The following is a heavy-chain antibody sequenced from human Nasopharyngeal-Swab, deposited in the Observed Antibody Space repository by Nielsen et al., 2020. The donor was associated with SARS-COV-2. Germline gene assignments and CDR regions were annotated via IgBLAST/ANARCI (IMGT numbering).Heavy chain of an antibody. CDR2: IYYSGST. J-gene: IGHJ4*02. CDR1: GGPISSRSSY. CDR3: ARTTESSQFDY. V-gene: IGHV4-31*03. Sequence: SETLSLTCTVSGGPISSRSSYWGWIRQHPGKGLEWIGYIYYSGSTYYNPSLKSRVTISVDTSKNQFSLKLSSVTAADTAVYYCARTTESSQFDYWGQGTLVTVSS. D-gene: IGHD1-1*01.